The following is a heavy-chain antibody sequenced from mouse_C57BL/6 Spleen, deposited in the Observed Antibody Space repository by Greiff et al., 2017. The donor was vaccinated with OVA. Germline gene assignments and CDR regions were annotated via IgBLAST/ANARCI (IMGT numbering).Heavy chain of an antibody. CDR1: GFSLTSYG. CDR2: IWSGGST. D-gene: IGHD1-1*01. J-gene: IGHJ2*01. CDR3: ARNGVLLRYYFDY. Sequence: VKVVESGPGLVQPSQSLSITCTVSGFSLTSYGVHWVRQSPGKGLEWLGVIWSGGSTDYNAAFISRLSISKDNSKSQVFFKMNSLQADDTAIYYCARNGVLLRYYFDYWGQGTTLTVSS. V-gene: IGHV2-2*01.